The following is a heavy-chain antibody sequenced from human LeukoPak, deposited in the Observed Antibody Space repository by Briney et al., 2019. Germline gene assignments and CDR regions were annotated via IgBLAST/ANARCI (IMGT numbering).Heavy chain of an antibody. V-gene: IGHV3-30-3*01. CDR2: ISYDGTNK. CDR1: GFTFSSYA. CDR3: ARSWWSDGFDI. Sequence: GRSLRLSCAASGFTFSSYAVHWVRQAPGEGLEWVAVISYDGTNKYYADSVKGRFTISRDNSKNTLFLQMNSLRAEDTAVYYCARSWWSDGFDIWGQGTMVTVSS. J-gene: IGHJ3*02. D-gene: IGHD2-15*01.